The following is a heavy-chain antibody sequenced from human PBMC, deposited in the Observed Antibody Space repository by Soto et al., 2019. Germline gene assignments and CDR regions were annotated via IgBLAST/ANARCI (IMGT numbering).Heavy chain of an antibody. Sequence: QVQLVQSGAEVKKPGSSVKVSCKASGGTFSNYTITWVRQAPGQGLEWMGRIIPILDIANYAKKFQGRVTITADKSTSTAYMELSSLRSEDTAVYYCARDAGLGPVTVSTHVDYWGQGTPVIVSS. D-gene: IGHD4-17*01. V-gene: IGHV1-69*08. CDR3: ARDAGLGPVTVSTHVDY. CDR2: IIPILDIA. J-gene: IGHJ4*02. CDR1: GGTFSNYT.